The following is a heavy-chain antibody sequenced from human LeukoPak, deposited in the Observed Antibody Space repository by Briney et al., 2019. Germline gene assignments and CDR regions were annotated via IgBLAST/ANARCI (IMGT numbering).Heavy chain of an antibody. D-gene: IGHD2-21*02. Sequence: SETLPLTCAVYGGSFSGYYWTWIRQPPGKGLEWIGEINHSGGTNYNPSLKSRVTISVDTSKNQFSLKLSSVTAADTAVYYCARGHPLLDYWGQGTLVTVSS. CDR1: GGSFSGYY. J-gene: IGHJ4*02. CDR3: ARGHPLLDY. CDR2: INHSGGT. V-gene: IGHV4-34*01.